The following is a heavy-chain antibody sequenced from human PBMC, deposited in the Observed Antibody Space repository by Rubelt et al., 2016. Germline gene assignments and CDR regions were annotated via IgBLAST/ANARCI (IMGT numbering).Heavy chain of an antibody. CDR3: ARDPVCSSTSCFLFDY. CDR2: ISYDGSNK. CDR1: GFTFSSYA. V-gene: IGHV3-30*04. Sequence: QVQLVESGGGVVQPGRSLRLSCAASGFTFSSYAMHWVRQAPGKGLEWVAVISYDGSNKYYADSVKGRFTISRDNSKNTLYLQMNSLRAEDTAVYYCARDPVCSSTSCFLFDYWGQGTLVTVSS. D-gene: IGHD2-2*01. J-gene: IGHJ4*02.